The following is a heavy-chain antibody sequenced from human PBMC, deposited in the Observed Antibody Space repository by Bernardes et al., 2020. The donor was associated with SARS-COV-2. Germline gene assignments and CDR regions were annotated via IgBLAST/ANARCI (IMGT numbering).Heavy chain of an antibody. CDR3: AGSRITMVRGVATNWFDP. CDR2: IYYSGST. V-gene: IGHV4-39*01. CDR1: GGSISSISYY. J-gene: IGHJ5*02. D-gene: IGHD3-10*01. Sequence: SETLSLTCTVSGGSISSISYYWGWLLQPPGKGLEWIGSIYYSGSTYYNPSLKSRVTISVDTSKNQFSLKLSSVTAADTAVYYCAGSRITMVRGVATNWFDPWGQGTLVTVSS.